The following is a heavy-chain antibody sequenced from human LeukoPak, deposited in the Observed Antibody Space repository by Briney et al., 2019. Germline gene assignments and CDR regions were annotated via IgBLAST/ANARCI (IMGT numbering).Heavy chain of an antibody. J-gene: IGHJ3*02. CDR1: GFTFSSYS. V-gene: IGHV3-21*01. Sequence: GGSLRLSCAASGFTFSSYSMNWVRQAPGKGLEWVSSISSSSSYIYYADSVKGRFTISRDNAKNSLYLQMNSLRAEDTAVYYRARSASRGYSYGEDAFDIWGQGTMVTVSS. CDR2: ISSSSSYI. D-gene: IGHD5-18*01. CDR3: ARSASRGYSYGEDAFDI.